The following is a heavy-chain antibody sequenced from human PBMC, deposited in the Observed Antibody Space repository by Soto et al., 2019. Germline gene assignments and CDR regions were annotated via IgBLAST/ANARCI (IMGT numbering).Heavy chain of an antibody. CDR2: INGGTGQT. V-gene: IGHV1-3*01. D-gene: IGHD3-3*01. Sequence: QVQFVQSGAEVKKPGASLKVSCKTSGYSFAGSAIHWVRQAPGQSLEWMGWINGGTGQTKYSQKFQGRVHITRDSSATTVDMELTSLRSEDTAVYYCASDFWTGYFSYWGQGTLVTVSS. J-gene: IGHJ4*02. CDR3: ASDFWTGYFSY. CDR1: GYSFAGSA.